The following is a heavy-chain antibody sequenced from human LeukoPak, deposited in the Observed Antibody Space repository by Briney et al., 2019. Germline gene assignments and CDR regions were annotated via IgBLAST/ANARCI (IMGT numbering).Heavy chain of an antibody. Sequence: PGGSLRLSCAASGFTFSDYDIHWVRQAPGKGLEWVAVIWYDGSNKYYADSVKGRFTISRDNSKNTLYLQLNSLRAEDTAVYYCARRGYCYGYFDYWGQGTLVTVSS. CDR2: IWYDGSNK. CDR3: ARRGYCYGYFDY. D-gene: IGHD5-18*01. V-gene: IGHV3-33*01. CDR1: GFTFSDYD. J-gene: IGHJ4*02.